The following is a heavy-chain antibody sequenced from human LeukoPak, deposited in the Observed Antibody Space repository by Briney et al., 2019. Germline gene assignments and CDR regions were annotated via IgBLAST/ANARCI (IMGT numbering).Heavy chain of an antibody. CDR3: ARAGYSSSWYLFFFDY. D-gene: IGHD6-13*01. J-gene: IGHJ4*02. Sequence: GGSLRLSCAASGFTFGSYAMSWVRQAPGKGLEWVSAISGSGGSTYYADSVKGRFTISRDNSKNTLYLQMNSLRAEDTAVYYCARAGYSSSWYLFFFDYWGQGTLVTVSS. CDR1: GFTFGSYA. V-gene: IGHV3-23*01. CDR2: ISGSGGST.